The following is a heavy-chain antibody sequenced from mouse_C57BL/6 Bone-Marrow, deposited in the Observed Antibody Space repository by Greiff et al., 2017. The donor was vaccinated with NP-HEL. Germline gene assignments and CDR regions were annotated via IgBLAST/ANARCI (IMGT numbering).Heavy chain of an antibody. J-gene: IGHJ4*01. CDR3: ARRGDYDYYAMDY. CDR1: GYTFTNYW. Sequence: QVQLQQSGAELVRPGTSVKMSCKASGYTFTNYWVGWAKQRPGHGLEWIGDIYPGGGYTNYNEKVKGKATLTADKSSSTAYMQFSSLTSEDSAIYYCARRGDYDYYAMDYWGQGTSVTVSS. CDR2: IYPGGGYT. V-gene: IGHV1-63*01. D-gene: IGHD2-4*01.